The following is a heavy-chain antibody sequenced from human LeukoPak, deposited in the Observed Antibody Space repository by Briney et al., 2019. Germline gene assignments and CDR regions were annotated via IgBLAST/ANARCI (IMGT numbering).Heavy chain of an antibody. D-gene: IGHD3-3*01. Sequence: PSETLSLTCAVSGYSISSGYYWGWIRQPPGKGLEWIGSIYHSGSTYYNPSLKSRVTISIGTSKNQFSLKLSSVTAADTAVYYCASEYCDFWSGYYGYWGQGTLVTVSS. J-gene: IGHJ4*02. CDR2: IYHSGST. CDR1: GYSISSGYY. V-gene: IGHV4-38-2*01. CDR3: ASEYCDFWSGYYGY.